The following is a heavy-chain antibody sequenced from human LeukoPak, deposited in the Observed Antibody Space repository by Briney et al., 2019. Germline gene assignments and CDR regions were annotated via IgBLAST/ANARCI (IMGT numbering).Heavy chain of an antibody. J-gene: IGHJ4*02. Sequence: GGSLRLSCAASGFTFSSYGMHWVRQAPGKGLEWVAVISYDGSNKYYADSVKGRFTISRDNSKNTLYLQMNSLRAEDTAVYYCAKDPPYSSSWYWVPGVDYWGQGTLVTVSS. CDR1: GFTFSSYG. CDR2: ISYDGSNK. V-gene: IGHV3-30*18. D-gene: IGHD6-13*01. CDR3: AKDPPYSSSWYWVPGVDY.